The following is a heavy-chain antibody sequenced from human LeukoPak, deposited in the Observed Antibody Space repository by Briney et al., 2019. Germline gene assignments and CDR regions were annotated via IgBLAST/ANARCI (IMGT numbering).Heavy chain of an antibody. CDR1: GFTFSSYT. J-gene: IGHJ4*02. CDR3: ARKLWFGEPCCYFDY. V-gene: IGHV3-21*01. CDR2: ISSSSSYI. Sequence: GGSLRLSCAASGFTFSSYTMNWVRQAPGKGLEWVSSISSSSSYIYYADSVKGRFTISRDNAKNSLHLQMNSLRAEDTAVYYCARKLWFGEPCCYFDYWGQGTLVTVSS. D-gene: IGHD3-10*01.